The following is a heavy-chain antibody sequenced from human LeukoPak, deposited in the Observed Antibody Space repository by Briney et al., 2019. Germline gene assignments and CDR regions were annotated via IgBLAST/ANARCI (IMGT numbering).Heavy chain of an antibody. D-gene: IGHD2-21*02. V-gene: IGHV3-23*01. CDR2: IRSSGHNT. CDR3: AKYVCGGDCYDYFDC. J-gene: IGHJ4*02. CDR1: GFTFSNYA. Sequence: GGSLRLSCAASGFTFSNYAMSWVRQAPGKGLEWVSGIRSSGHNTYYEDSVKGRFTISRDNSKNMLYLQMNSLRAEDTAVYYCAKYVCGGDCYDYFDCGGQGTLVTVSS.